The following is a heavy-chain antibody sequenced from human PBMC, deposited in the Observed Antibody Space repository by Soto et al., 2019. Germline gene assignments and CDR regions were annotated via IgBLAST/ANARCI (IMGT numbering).Heavy chain of an antibody. CDR2: IYHSGST. V-gene: IGHV4-30-2*01. CDR3: ARGDSGYDFGGFDY. D-gene: IGHD5-12*01. Sequence: KRSETLSLTCAVSGGSIISGGYSCSCIRQPPWKGLEWIGYIYHSGSTYYNPSLKSRVTISVDRSKNQFSLKLSSVTAADTAVYYCARGDSGYDFGGFDYWGQGTLVTVSS. CDR1: GGSIISGGYS. J-gene: IGHJ4*02.